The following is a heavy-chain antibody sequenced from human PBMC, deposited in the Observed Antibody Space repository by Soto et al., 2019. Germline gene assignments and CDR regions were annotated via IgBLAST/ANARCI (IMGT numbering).Heavy chain of an antibody. CDR1: CGSFIGYY. CDR3: ARDTVLLWFGESSTRWFDP. D-gene: IGHD3-10*01. Sequence: SETLSLTCAFYCGSFIGYYWSWIRQPPGKGLEWIGEINHSGSTNYNPSLKSRVTISVDTSKNQFSLKLSSVTAADTAVYYCARDTVLLWFGESSTRWFDPWGQGTLVTVSS. CDR2: INHSGST. J-gene: IGHJ5*02. V-gene: IGHV4-34*01.